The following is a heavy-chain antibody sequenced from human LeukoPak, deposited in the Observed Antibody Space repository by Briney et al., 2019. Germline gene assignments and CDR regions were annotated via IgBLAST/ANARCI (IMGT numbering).Heavy chain of an antibody. V-gene: IGHV1-69*13. D-gene: IGHD5-18*01. J-gene: IGHJ4*02. CDR3: ASESSGYSYGYGEGGFDY. Sequence: PVKVSCKASGGTFSSYAISWVRQAPGQGLEWMGGIIPIFGTANYAQKFQGRVTITADESTSTAYMELSSLRSEDTAVYYCASESSGYSYGYGEGGFDYWGQGTLVTVSS. CDR1: GGTFSSYA. CDR2: IIPIFGTA.